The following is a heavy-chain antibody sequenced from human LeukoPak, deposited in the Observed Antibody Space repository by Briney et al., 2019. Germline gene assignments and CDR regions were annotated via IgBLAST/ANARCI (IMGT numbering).Heavy chain of an antibody. J-gene: IGHJ3*02. V-gene: IGHV4-39*01. Sequence: PSETLSLTCTVSGGSINNRNFYWGWIRQPPGKGLEWVGSFYYSGSTYYNPSLKSRVTISVDTSKNQFSLKLSSVTAADTAVYYCARPNRSGYTRDAFDIWGQGTIVTVSS. CDR1: GGSINNRNFY. D-gene: IGHD3-22*01. CDR3: ARPNRSGYTRDAFDI. CDR2: FYYSGST.